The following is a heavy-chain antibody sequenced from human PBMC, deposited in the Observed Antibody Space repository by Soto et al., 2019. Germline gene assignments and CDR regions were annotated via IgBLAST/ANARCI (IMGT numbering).Heavy chain of an antibody. V-gene: IGHV4-39*01. J-gene: IGHJ5*02. CDR3: ASPVAYGDYGRFDP. Sequence: PSETLSLTCTVSGGSISSSGYYWGWIRQPPGKGLEWIGSIYYGGATYYNPSLKSRVTISVDTSKNQFSLELSSVTAADTAVYYCASPVAYGDYGRFDPWGQGTLVTVS. D-gene: IGHD4-17*01. CDR1: GGSISSSGYY. CDR2: IYYGGAT.